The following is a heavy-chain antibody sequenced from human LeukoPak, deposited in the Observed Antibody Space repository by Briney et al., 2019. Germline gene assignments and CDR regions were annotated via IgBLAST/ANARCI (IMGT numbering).Heavy chain of an antibody. V-gene: IGHV4-4*08. CDR1: GGSISRHY. CDR2: ISESGST. D-gene: IGHD3-22*01. CDR3: ASGGHHYDSSGFHWFDP. J-gene: IGHJ5*02. Sequence: SETLSLTCTVSGGSISRHYWNWIRQPPGKGLEWIGYISESGSTNYNPSLKSRVSMSVDLSKNQFSLRVNSVTAADTAVYYCASGGHHYDSSGFHWFDPWGQGAPVTVSS.